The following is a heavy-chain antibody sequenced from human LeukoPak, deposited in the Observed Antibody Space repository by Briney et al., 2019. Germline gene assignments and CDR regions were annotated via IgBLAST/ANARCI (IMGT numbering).Heavy chain of an antibody. V-gene: IGHV4-30-2*01. Sequence: PSQTLSLTCTVSGGSISSGGYYWSWIRQPPGKGLEWIGYIYHTGSTYYNPSLKSRVTISVDRSENQFSLKLSSMTAADTAVCYCARGYSSSWGDSWGQGTLVTVSS. CDR3: ARGYSSSWGDS. CDR1: GGSISSGGYY. D-gene: IGHD6-13*01. J-gene: IGHJ4*02. CDR2: IYHTGST.